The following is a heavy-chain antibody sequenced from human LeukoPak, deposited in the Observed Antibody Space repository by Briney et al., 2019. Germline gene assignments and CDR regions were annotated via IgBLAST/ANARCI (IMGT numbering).Heavy chain of an antibody. J-gene: IGHJ3*02. CDR3: ARVEAVAGTGVDAFDI. CDR2: IYYSGTT. V-gene: IGHV4-59*01. CDR1: GGSMSIYY. D-gene: IGHD6-19*01. Sequence: SETLSLTCTVSGGSMSIYYWTWIRQPPGKGLAGIGYIYYSGTTNYNPSLKSRVTISVDTSKNHFSLKLSSVTAADTAVYCCARVEAVAGTGVDAFDIWGQGTMVTVSS.